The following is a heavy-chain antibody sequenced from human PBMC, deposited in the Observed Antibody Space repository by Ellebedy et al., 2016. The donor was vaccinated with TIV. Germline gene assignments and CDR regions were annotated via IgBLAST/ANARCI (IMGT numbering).Heavy chain of an antibody. J-gene: IGHJ4*02. V-gene: IGHV1-69*13. CDR3: ATKHCTGGNCHQPTFDY. D-gene: IGHD2-8*02. CDR2: IIPLFGTP. CDR1: RGIFSRCI. Sequence: SVKVSCXASRGIFSRCIITWVRQAPGQGLEWMGGIIPLFGTPNYPQKFRDRVTITADESTSTVYMELSRLTSEDTAVYYCATKHCTGGNCHQPTFDYWGQGSLITVSS.